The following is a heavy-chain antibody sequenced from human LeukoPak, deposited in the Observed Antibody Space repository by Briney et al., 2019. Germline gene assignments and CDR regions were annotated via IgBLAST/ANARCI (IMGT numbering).Heavy chain of an antibody. CDR3: ARGGAGTYIYYFDY. CDR2: IWYDGSNK. D-gene: IGHD1-26*01. Sequence: PGGSLRLSCAASGFTFNNYGMHWVRQAPGKGLEWVAVIWYDGSNKYYADSVKGRFTISRDNSKNTLYLQMNSLRAEDTAVYYCARGGAGTYIYYFDYWGQGTLVTVSS. CDR1: GFTFNNYG. V-gene: IGHV3-33*01. J-gene: IGHJ4*02.